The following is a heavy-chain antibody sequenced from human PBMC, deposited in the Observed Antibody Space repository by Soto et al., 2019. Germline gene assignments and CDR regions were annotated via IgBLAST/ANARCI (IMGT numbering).Heavy chain of an antibody. Sequence: QVQLQESGPGLVKPSQTLSLTCTVSGGSISSGGYYWSWIRQHPGKGLEWIGYIYYSGSTYYNPSLKSRVTISVDTSKIQSSLKLSSVTAADTAVYYCVRGWGPMGCTNGVCFLGFDYWGQGTLVTVSS. CDR3: VRGWGPMGCTNGVCFLGFDY. J-gene: IGHJ4*02. CDR1: GGSISSGGYY. V-gene: IGHV4-31*03. D-gene: IGHD2-8*01. CDR2: IYYSGST.